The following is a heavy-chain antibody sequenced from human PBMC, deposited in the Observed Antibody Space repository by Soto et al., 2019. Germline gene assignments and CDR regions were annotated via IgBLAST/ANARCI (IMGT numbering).Heavy chain of an antibody. CDR1: GGSFSGYY. D-gene: IGHD3-3*01. CDR2: INHSGST. CDR3: ARGLVKIFGVYYYGMDV. J-gene: IGHJ6*02. Sequence: SENLSLTCAVYGGSFSGYYWCWFRQPPGKGLEWIGEINHSGSTNYNPSLKSRVTISVDTSKNQFSLKLSSVTAADTAVYYCARGLVKIFGVYYYGMDVWGQGTTVTVSS. V-gene: IGHV4-34*01.